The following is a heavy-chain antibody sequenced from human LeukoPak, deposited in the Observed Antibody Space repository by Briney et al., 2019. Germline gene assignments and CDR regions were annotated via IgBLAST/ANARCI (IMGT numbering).Heavy chain of an antibody. J-gene: IGHJ4*02. CDR1: GFTFNKYV. Sequence: PGGSLRLSCAASGFTFNKYVMTWVRQAPGKGLEWVAVIGDSGDVTHYADSVRGRFTISRDNSKNTLYLQMDSLRAEDTAVYYCARDGGIAVAGTWGQGTLVTVSS. CDR3: ARDGGIAVAGT. D-gene: IGHD6-19*01. V-gene: IGHV3-23*01. CDR2: IGDSGDVT.